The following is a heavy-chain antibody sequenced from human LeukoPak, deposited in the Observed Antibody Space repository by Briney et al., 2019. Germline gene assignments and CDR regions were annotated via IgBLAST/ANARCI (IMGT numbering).Heavy chain of an antibody. CDR2: MNPNSGNT. CDR3: ARGAAVGYYYDSSGYYFFDY. Sequence: ASVKVSCKASGYTFTGYYMHWVRQATGQGLEWMGWMNPNSGNTGYAQKFQGRVTMTRNTSISTAYMELSSLRSEDTAVYYCARGAAVGYYYDSSGYYFFDYWGQGTLVTVSS. CDR1: GYTFTGYY. V-gene: IGHV1-8*02. D-gene: IGHD3-22*01. J-gene: IGHJ4*02.